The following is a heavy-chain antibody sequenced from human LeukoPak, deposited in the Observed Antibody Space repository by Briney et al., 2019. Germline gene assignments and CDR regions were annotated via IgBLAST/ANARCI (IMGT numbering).Heavy chain of an antibody. D-gene: IGHD2-2*01. CDR1: GYTFTGYY. Sequence: ASVKVSCKASGYTFTGYYMHWVRQAPGQGLEWMGWINPSSGGTNYAQKFQGRVTMTRDTSISTAYMELSRLRSDDTAVYYCARDWPYCSSTSCYYYYYYGMDVWGQGTTVTVSS. J-gene: IGHJ6*02. CDR3: ARDWPYCSSTSCYYYYYYGMDV. CDR2: INPSSGGT. V-gene: IGHV1-2*02.